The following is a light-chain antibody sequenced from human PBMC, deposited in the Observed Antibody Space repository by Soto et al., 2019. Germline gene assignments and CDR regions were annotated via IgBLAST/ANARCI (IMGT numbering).Light chain of an antibody. CDR2: GAS. J-gene: IGKJ1*01. V-gene: IGKV3-20*01. Sequence: EIVLTQSPGTLSLSPGERATLPCRASQSVSSSYLAWYQQKPGQAPRLLIYGASSRATGIPDRFSGSGSGTDFTLTISRLEPEDFAVYFCLQYGSSPRTFGPGTKVDIK. CDR3: LQYGSSPRT. CDR1: QSVSSSY.